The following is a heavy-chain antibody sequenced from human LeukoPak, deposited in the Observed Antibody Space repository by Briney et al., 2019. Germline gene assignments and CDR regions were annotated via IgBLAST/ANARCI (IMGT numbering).Heavy chain of an antibody. CDR2: ISSTGNTI. CDR1: GFTFSDYY. Sequence: PGGSLRLSCAASGFTFSDYYINWIRQAPGKGLEWVSYISSTGNTIYYADSVKGRFTISRDNAKNSLYLQMNSLRDEDTAVYYCATSRSFDHWGQGTLVTVSS. CDR3: ATSRSFDH. V-gene: IGHV3-11*04. J-gene: IGHJ4*02.